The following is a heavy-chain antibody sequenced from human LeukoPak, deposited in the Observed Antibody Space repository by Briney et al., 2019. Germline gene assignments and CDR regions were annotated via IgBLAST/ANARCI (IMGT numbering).Heavy chain of an antibody. D-gene: IGHD1-1*01. CDR1: GFTFSSYS. Sequence: GGSLRLSCAASGFTFSSYSMNWVRQAPGKGLEWVSYISSSSSTLYYADSVKGRFTISRDNAKNSLYLQMNSLRAEDTALYYCARGIDDGDNWFDPWGQGTLVTVSS. CDR2: ISSSSSTL. J-gene: IGHJ5*02. CDR3: ARGIDDGDNWFDP. V-gene: IGHV3-48*04.